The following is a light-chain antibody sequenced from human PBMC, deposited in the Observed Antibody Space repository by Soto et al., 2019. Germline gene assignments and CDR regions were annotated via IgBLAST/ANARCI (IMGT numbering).Light chain of an antibody. Sequence: QSALTQPPSTSGTPGQRVTISCSGSSSNIGSNTVNWYQQFPGSAPKLPIYTNNQRPSGVPDRFSGSKSGTSASLSISGLQSEDEADYYCSSYTGGNPSYVFGTGTKVTVL. CDR2: TNN. V-gene: IGLV1-44*01. CDR3: SSYTGGNPSYV. J-gene: IGLJ1*01. CDR1: SSNIGSNT.